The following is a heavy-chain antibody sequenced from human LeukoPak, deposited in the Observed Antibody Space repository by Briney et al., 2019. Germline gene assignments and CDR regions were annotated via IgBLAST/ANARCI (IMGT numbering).Heavy chain of an antibody. CDR1: GGTFSSYA. Sequence: ASVKVSCKASGGTFSSYAISWVRQAPGQRLEWMGWINAGSGNTKYSQKFQGRVTITRDTSASTAYMEQSSLRSEDTAVYYCARGLLRTYYYDSSGYYSIGWWGQGTLVTVSS. D-gene: IGHD3-22*01. CDR2: INAGSGNT. CDR3: ARGLLRTYYYDSSGYYSIGW. J-gene: IGHJ4*02. V-gene: IGHV1-3*01.